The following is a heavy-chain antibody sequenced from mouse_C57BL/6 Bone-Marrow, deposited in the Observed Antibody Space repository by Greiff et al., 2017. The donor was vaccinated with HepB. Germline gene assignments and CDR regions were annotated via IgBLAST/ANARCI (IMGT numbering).Heavy chain of an antibody. V-gene: IGHV5-4*01. CDR1: GFTFSSYA. CDR3: ARVTHHYYGIRKYYFDY. CDR2: ISDGGSYT. D-gene: IGHD1-1*01. Sequence: EVQRVESGGGLVKPGGSLKLSCAASGFTFSSYAMSWVRQTPEKRLEWVATISDGGSYTYYPDNVKGRFTISRDNAKNNLYLQMSHLKSEDTAMYYCARVTHHYYGIRKYYFDYWGQGTTLTVSS. J-gene: IGHJ2*01.